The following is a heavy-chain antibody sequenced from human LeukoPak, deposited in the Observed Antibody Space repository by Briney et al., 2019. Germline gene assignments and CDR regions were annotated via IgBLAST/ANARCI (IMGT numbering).Heavy chain of an antibody. D-gene: IGHD5-24*01. CDR2: ISGSGGST. CDR1: GFTFSSYA. CDR3: AKEEEGYNKYQDYYFVY. J-gene: IGHJ4*02. V-gene: IGHV3-23*01. Sequence: GGSLRLSCAASGFTFSSYAMSWVRQAPGKGLEWVSAISGSGGSTYYADSVKGRFTISRDNSKNTLYLQMNSLRAEDTAVYYCAKEEEGYNKYQDYYFVYWGQGTLVTVSS.